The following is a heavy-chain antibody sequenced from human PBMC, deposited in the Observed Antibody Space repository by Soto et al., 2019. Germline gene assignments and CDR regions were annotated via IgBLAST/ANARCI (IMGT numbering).Heavy chain of an antibody. CDR2: INPNSGGT. V-gene: IGHV1-2*02. D-gene: IGHD5-12*01. CDR3: ARDGTRGDIVAKYNFDY. J-gene: IGHJ4*02. Sequence: QVQLVQSGAEVKKPGASVKVSCKASGYTFTGYYMHWVRQAPGQGLEWMGWINPNSGGTNYAQKFQGRVTMTRDTSISTAYMELSRLRSDDTAVYYCARDGTRGDIVAKYNFDYWGQGTLFTVSS. CDR1: GYTFTGYY.